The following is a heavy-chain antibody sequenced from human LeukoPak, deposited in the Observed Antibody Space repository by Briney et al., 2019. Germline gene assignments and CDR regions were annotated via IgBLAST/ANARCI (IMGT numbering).Heavy chain of an antibody. CDR3: AGDSYGWDYFDY. D-gene: IGHD5-18*01. CDR1: GFSVSNNY. V-gene: IGHV3-66*01. CDR2: IYIGGTT. J-gene: IGHJ4*02. Sequence: PTGGSLRLSCAASGFSVSNNYINWVRQAPGKGLEWVSVIYIGGTTYYADSVKGRFTISRGNSKNTVHLQMNSLRVEDTAVYYCAGDSYGWDYFDYWGQGTLVTVSS.